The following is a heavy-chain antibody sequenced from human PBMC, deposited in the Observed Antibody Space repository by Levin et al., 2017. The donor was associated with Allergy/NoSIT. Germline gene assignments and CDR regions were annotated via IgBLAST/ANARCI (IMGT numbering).Heavy chain of an antibody. V-gene: IGHV3-23*01. D-gene: IGHD2-15*01. Sequence: GGSLRLSCAASGFTFSSYAMSWVRQAPGKGLEWVSAISGSGGSTYYADSVKGRFTISRDNSKNTLYLQMNSLRAEDTAVYYCASGGLVVVAATAPFSRLGAFDIWGQGTMVTVSS. J-gene: IGHJ3*02. CDR3: ASGGLVVVAATAPFSRLGAFDI. CDR2: ISGSGGST. CDR1: GFTFSSYA.